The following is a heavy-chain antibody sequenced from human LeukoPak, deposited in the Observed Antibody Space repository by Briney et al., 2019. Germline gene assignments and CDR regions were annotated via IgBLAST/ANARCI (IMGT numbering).Heavy chain of an antibody. D-gene: IGHD2-15*01. CDR2: IYHSGST. CDR1: GYSISSGYY. V-gene: IGHV4-38-2*01. J-gene: IGHJ4*02. CDR3: ARAHIVVVVAATLCFDY. Sequence: PSETLSLTCAVSGYSISSGYYWGWIRQPPGKGLEWIGSIYHSGSTYYNPSLKSRVTIPVDTSKNQFSLKLSSVTAADTAVYYCARAHIVVVVAATLCFDYWGQGTLVTVSS.